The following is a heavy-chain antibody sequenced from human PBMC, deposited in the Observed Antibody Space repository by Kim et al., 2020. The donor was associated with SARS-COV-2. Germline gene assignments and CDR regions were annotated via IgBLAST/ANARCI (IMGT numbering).Heavy chain of an antibody. CDR2: IYTSGST. D-gene: IGHD3-22*01. V-gene: IGHV4-61*02. Sequence: SETLSLTCTVSGGSISSGSYYWSWIRQPAGKGLEWIGRIYTSGSTNYNPSLKSRVTISVDTSKNQFSLKLSSVTAADTAVYYCAREGGRDYDSSGPFDYWGQGTLVTVSS. CDR3: AREGGRDYDSSGPFDY. CDR1: GGSISSGSYY. J-gene: IGHJ4*02.